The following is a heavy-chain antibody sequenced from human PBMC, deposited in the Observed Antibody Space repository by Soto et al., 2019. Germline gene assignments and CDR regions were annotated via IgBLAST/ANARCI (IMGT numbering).Heavy chain of an antibody. CDR2: IYYSGST. Sequence: QVQLQESGPGLVKPSETLSLTCTVSGGSISSYYWSWIRQPPGKGLEWIGYIYYSGSTNYNPSLKSRVTISVDTSKNQFSLKLSSVTAADTAVYYCARDIYSIRVWGKGTTVTVSS. CDR3: ARDIYSIRV. J-gene: IGHJ6*04. V-gene: IGHV4-59*01. D-gene: IGHD6-13*01. CDR1: GGSISSYY.